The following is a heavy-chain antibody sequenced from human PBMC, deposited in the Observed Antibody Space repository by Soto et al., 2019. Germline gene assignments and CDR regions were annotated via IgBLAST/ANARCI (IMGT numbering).Heavy chain of an antibody. Sequence: ASVKVSCKASGYTFTSYYMHWVRQAPGQGLEWMGIINPSGGSTSYAQKFQGRVTMTRDTSTSTVYMELSSLRSEDTAVYYCARDRGYSSGWRFTDYYYYGMDVWGEGTTVTFSS. D-gene: IGHD6-19*01. V-gene: IGHV1-46*01. CDR3: ARDRGYSSGWRFTDYYYYGMDV. J-gene: IGHJ6*02. CDR2: INPSGGST. CDR1: GYTFTSYY.